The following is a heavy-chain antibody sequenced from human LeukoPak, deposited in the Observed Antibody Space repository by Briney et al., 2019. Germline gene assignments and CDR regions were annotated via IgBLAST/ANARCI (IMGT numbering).Heavy chain of an antibody. D-gene: IGHD3-16*01. J-gene: IGHJ5*02. Sequence: PSETLSLTCTVSGGSISSYYWSWIRQPPGKGLEWIGYIYYSGNTNYNPSLKSRVTMSVDTSKNQFSLKLGSVTAADTAVYYCARDSPSIAYVNWFDPWGQGTLVTVSS. CDR1: GGSISSYY. V-gene: IGHV4-59*12. CDR3: ARDSPSIAYVNWFDP. CDR2: IYYSGNT.